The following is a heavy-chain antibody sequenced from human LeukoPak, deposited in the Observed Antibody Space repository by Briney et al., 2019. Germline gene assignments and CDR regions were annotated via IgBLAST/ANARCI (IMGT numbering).Heavy chain of an antibody. CDR2: ITDSPNYV. CDR1: GFTFTNSS. V-gene: IGHV3-21*01. CDR3: ARDPYQLSWFDP. J-gene: IGHJ5*02. D-gene: IGHD1-1*01. Sequence: KTGGSLRLSCAASGFTFTNSSMNWIRQAPGKGLEWVSSITDSPNYVEYADSVKGRFTISRDDAKNSLYLQMDGLRADDTAVYYCARDPYQLSWFDPWGQGTLVTVSS.